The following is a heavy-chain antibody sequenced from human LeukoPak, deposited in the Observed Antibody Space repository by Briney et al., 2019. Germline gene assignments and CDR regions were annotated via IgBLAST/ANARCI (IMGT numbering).Heavy chain of an antibody. J-gene: IGHJ5*02. Sequence: PGGSLRLSCAASGFTFSSYGMHWVRPAPGKGLEWVAVASYDGSSKNYADSVKGRFTVSRDNPKNTLYLQMNSLRAEDTAVYYCAKDPARVATPYNWFDPWGQGTLVTVSS. D-gene: IGHD5-12*01. V-gene: IGHV3-30*18. CDR2: ASYDGSSK. CDR1: GFTFSSYG. CDR3: AKDPARVATPYNWFDP.